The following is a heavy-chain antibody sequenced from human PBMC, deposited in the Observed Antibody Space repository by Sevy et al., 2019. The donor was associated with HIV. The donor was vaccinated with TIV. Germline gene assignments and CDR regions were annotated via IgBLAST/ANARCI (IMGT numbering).Heavy chain of an antibody. Sequence: GGSLRLSCAASEFTFSSYARHWVRQAPGKGLELVAVISYDGSNKYYADSVKGRFTISRDNSKNTLYLQMNSLRAEDTAVYYCARAGYYDSSGYYSSDYWGQGTLVTVSS. V-gene: IGHV3-30-3*01. D-gene: IGHD3-22*01. J-gene: IGHJ4*02. CDR2: ISYDGSNK. CDR1: EFTFSSYA. CDR3: ARAGYYDSSGYYSSDY.